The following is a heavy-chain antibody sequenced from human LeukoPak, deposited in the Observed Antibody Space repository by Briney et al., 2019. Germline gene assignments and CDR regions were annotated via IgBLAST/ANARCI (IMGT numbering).Heavy chain of an antibody. CDR1: GFTVSSNY. Sequence: GGSLRLSCAASGFTVSSNYMSWVRQAPGKGLEWVSVIYSGGSTYYADSVKGRFTISRDNSKNTLYLQMNSLRAEDTALYYCAKDVQYYYGSGSYYDYWGQGTLVTVSS. CDR3: AKDVQYYYGSGSYYDY. V-gene: IGHV3-66*01. J-gene: IGHJ4*02. D-gene: IGHD3-10*01. CDR2: IYSGGST.